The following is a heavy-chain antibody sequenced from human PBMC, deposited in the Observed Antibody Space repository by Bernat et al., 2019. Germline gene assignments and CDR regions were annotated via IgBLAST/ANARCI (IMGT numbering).Heavy chain of an antibody. J-gene: IGHJ6*02. V-gene: IGHV3-9*01. CDR2: ISWNSGSI. Sequence: EVQLVESGGGLVQPGRSLRLSCAASGFTFDDYAMHWVRQAPGKGLEWVSGISWNSGSIGYADSVKGRFTISRDNSKNTLYLQMNSLRAEDTAVYYCASPLPYYGMDVWGQGTTVTVSS. CDR1: GFTFDDYA. CDR3: ASPLPYYGMDV.